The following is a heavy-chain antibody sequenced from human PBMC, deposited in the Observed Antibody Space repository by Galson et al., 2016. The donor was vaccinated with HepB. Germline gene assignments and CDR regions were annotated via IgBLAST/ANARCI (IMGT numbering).Heavy chain of an antibody. D-gene: IGHD2-21*01. CDR2: ISGNGGTT. Sequence: SLRLSCAASGFTFSGYAMSWVRQAPGKGLECVSSISGNGGTTYYADSVKGRFTISRDNSKNTLYLQMNSLRADDTAVCYCAKTLLGGMDVWGQGTTVTVSS. V-gene: IGHV3-23*01. J-gene: IGHJ6*02. CDR3: AKTLLGGMDV. CDR1: GFTFSGYA.